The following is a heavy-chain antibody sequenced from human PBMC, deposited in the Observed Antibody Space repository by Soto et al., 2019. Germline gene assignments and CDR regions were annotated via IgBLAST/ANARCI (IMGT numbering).Heavy chain of an antibody. CDR1: GGSISSSSYY. CDR3: ARPSGSYFRYYFDY. CDR2: IYYSGST. J-gene: IGHJ4*02. D-gene: IGHD1-26*01. Sequence: QLQLQESGPGLVKPSETLSLTCTVSGGSISSSSYYWGWIRQPPGKGLECIGSIYYSGSTYYNPSLKSRVAISVDTSKNQFSLKLSSVTAADTAVYYCARPSGSYFRYYFDYWGQGTLVTVSS. V-gene: IGHV4-39*01.